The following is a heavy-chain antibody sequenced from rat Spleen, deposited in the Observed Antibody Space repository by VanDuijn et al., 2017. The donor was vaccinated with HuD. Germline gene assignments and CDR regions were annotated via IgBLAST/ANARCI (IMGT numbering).Heavy chain of an antibody. CDR1: GFTFSNCD. D-gene: IGHD2-2*01. V-gene: IGHV5-25*01. J-gene: IGHJ1*01. CDR2: ITNTGGPT. CDR3: AGAGYLRDWYFDF. Sequence: EVQLVESGGGLVQPGRSMKLSCVASGFTFSNCDMAWVRQAPGKGLEWVTSITNTGGPTYYPDSVKGRFTISRDNAKSTLYRQMDSLRSDDTATYYCAGAGYLRDWYFDFWGPGTMVTVSS.